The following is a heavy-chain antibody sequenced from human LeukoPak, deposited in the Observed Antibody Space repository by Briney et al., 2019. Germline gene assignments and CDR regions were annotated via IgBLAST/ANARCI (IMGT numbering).Heavy chain of an antibody. D-gene: IGHD6-19*01. CDR2: INTNTGNP. J-gene: IGHJ5*02. CDR1: GYTFTSYA. V-gene: IGHV7-4-1*02. CDR3: ARDRGSSGWDNWNWFDP. Sequence: ASVKVSCKASGYTFTSYAMNWVRQAPGQGLEWMGWINTNTGNPTYAQGFTGQFVFSLDTSVSTAYLQISSLKAEDTAVYYCARDRGSSGWDNWNWFDPWGQGTLVTVSS.